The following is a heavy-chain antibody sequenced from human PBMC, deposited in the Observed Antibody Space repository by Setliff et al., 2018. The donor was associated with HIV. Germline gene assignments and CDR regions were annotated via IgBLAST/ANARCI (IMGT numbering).Heavy chain of an antibody. V-gene: IGHV4-59*11. CDR2: ILYSGTT. CDR3: ARGRAGHDY. J-gene: IGHJ4*02. CDR1: SDSLSGHF. Sequence: SETLSLTCSVSSDSLSGHFWSWIRQPPGKGLEWIGSILYSGTTDYNPSLRSRLSISIDTSKAQFSLNLSSVTAADTAVYYCARGRAGHDYWGQGMLVTVSS.